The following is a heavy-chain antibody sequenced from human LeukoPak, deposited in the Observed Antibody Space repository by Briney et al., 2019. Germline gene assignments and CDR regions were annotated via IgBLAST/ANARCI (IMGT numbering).Heavy chain of an antibody. J-gene: IGHJ4*02. V-gene: IGHV3-30-3*01. CDR2: ISYDGSNK. D-gene: IGHD4-23*01. CDR1: GFTFSDYA. CDR3: ARNYGGNSGCFDY. Sequence: GRSLRLSCAASGFTFSDYAMHWVRQAPGKGLEWVAVISYDGSNKYYADSVKGRFTISRDNSKNTLYLQMNSLRAEDTAVYYCARNYGGNSGCFDYWGQGTLVTVSS.